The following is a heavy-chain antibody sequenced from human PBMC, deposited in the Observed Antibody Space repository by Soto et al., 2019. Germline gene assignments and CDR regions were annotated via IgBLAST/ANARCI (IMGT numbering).Heavy chain of an antibody. D-gene: IGHD1-26*01. V-gene: IGHV4-39*01. CDR1: GGSISSSSYY. CDR2: IYYSGST. Sequence: SETLSLTGTVSGGSISSSSYYWVWIRQPPGKGLEWIGSIYYSGSTYYNPSLKSRVTISVDTSKNQFSLKLSSVTAADTAVYYCARAGEWGYYYYGMDVWGQGTTVTVSS. CDR3: ARAGEWGYYYYGMDV. J-gene: IGHJ6*02.